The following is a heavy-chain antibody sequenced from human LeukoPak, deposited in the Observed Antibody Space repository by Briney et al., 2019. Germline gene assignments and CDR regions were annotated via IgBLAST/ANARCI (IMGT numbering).Heavy chain of an antibody. CDR1: GFTFSSYG. CDR2: INKDGSEE. Sequence: GGSLRLSCAASGFTFSSYGMSWVRQAPGKGLEWVANINKDGSEEYYVDSVKGRFTISRDNAKNSLYLQMNSLRAEDTAVYYCARARLTTYSYYSMDVWGQGTTVTVSS. CDR3: ARARLTTYSYYSMDV. J-gene: IGHJ6*02. V-gene: IGHV3-7*05. D-gene: IGHD4/OR15-4a*01.